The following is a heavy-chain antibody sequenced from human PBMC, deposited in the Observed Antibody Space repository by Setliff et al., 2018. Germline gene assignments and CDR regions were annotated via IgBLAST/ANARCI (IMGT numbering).Heavy chain of an antibody. CDR1: GFSFSSYT. CDR2: IGGSSNTI. CDR3: AKDRKNYYDTSGYPDAFDI. D-gene: IGHD3-22*01. Sequence: PGGSLRLSCAASGFSFSSYTMNWVRQAPGKGLEWISSIGGSSNTIFYADSVKGRFTISRDNAKNSLYLQMSSLRAEDTAVYYCAKDRKNYYDTSGYPDAFDIWGQGTTVTVSS. V-gene: IGHV3-48*01. J-gene: IGHJ3*02.